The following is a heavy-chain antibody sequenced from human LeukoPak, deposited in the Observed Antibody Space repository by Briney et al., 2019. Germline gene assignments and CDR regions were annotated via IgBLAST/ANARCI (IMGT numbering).Heavy chain of an antibody. CDR1: GFTVSSNY. D-gene: IGHD6-13*01. J-gene: IGHJ4*02. Sequence: PGGSLRLSCAASGFTVSSNYMSWVRQAPGKGLEWVSVIYSGGSTCYADSVKGRFTISRDNSKNTLYLQMNSLRAEDTAVYYCAKEYSNRPDYFDYWGQGTLVIVSS. CDR3: AKEYSNRPDYFDY. V-gene: IGHV3-53*01. CDR2: IYSGGST.